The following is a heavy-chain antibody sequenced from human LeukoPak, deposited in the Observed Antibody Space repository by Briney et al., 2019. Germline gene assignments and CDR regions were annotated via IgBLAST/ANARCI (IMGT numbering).Heavy chain of an antibody. D-gene: IGHD2-15*01. CDR1: GYTFTAFY. J-gene: IGHJ5*02. Sequence: ASVKVSCKASGYTFTAFYIHWVRLAPGQGLEWMGWINPDSGGAKFAQKFQGRVTMTRDTSITTAYMELTRLRYDDTAVYYCARGLLPMSNWFDPWGQGTVVTVSS. V-gene: IGHV1-2*02. CDR3: ARGLLPMSNWFDP. CDR2: INPDSGGA.